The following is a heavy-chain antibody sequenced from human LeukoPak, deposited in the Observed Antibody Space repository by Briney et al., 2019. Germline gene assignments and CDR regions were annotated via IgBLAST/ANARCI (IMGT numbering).Heavy chain of an antibody. Sequence: GGSLRLSCAASGFTFSDYYMRWMRQARGRGREWVSYISSSSSYTNYADSVKDRFTISRDNAKNSLYLQMNSLRAEDTAVYYCARSRYNGYGGIDYWGQGTLVTVSS. J-gene: IGHJ4*02. V-gene: IGHV3-11*06. CDR2: ISSSSSYT. CDR1: GFTFSDYY. D-gene: IGHD5-12*01. CDR3: ARSRYNGYGGIDY.